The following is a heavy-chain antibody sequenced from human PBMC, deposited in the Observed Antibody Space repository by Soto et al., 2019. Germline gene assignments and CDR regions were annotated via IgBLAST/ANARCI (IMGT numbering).Heavy chain of an antibody. CDR2: ISSSSSTI. J-gene: IGHJ6*02. Sequence: GGSLRLSCAASGFTFSSYSMNWVRQAPGKGLEWVSYISSSSSTIYYAESVKGRFTISRDNAKNSLYLQMNSLRDEDTAVYYCARDDVDYSSGDYYYYYGMDVWGQGTTVTVSS. CDR3: ARDDVDYSSGDYYYYYGMDV. D-gene: IGHD4-4*01. CDR1: GFTFSSYS. V-gene: IGHV3-48*02.